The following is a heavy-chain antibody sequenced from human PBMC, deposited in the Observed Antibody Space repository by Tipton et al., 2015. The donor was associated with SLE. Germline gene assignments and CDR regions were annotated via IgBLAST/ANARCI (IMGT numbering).Heavy chain of an antibody. J-gene: IGHJ3*01. Sequence: TLSLTCAVSGGSINSGDYSWSWIRQPPGKGLEWIGYIFHSGNAYYNPSLKSRVTISVDMSRNQFSLRLDSVTAADTALYYCARGDSSVSERGSFDVWGQGTMVTVSS. D-gene: IGHD2-15*01. V-gene: IGHV4-30-2*01. CDR3: ARGDSSVSERGSFDV. CDR2: IFHSGNA. CDR1: GGSINSGDYS.